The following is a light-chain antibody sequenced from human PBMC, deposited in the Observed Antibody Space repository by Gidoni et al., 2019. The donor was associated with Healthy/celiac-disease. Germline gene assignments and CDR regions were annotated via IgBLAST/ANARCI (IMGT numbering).Light chain of an antibody. V-gene: IGKV3-20*01. CDR1: QSVSSSY. CDR3: QQYGSSPPCRS. J-gene: IGKJ2*04. CDR2: GAS. Sequence: EIVLTQSPGTLSLSPGERATLSCRASQSVSSSYLAWYPQKPGQAPRLLIYGASSRATGIPDRFSGSGSGTDFTLTISRLEPEDFAVYYCQQYGSSPPCRSFGQGTKLEIK.